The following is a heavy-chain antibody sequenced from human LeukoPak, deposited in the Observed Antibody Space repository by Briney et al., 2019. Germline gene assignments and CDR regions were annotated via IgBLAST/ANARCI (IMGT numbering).Heavy chain of an antibody. V-gene: IGHV3-30*02. CDR3: GKDPQLRDWNNEY. D-gene: IGHD1/OR15-1a*01. CDR1: GFPFSSYG. Sequence: GGSLRLSCAASGFPFSSYGMHWVRQAPGKGLEGVAFIRYGGSNKYYADSEKRLYTISRDNSKNTLYLQMDSLRAEDTAVYYCGKDPQLRDWNNEYWGQRTLVTVSS. CDR2: IRYGGSNK. J-gene: IGHJ4*02.